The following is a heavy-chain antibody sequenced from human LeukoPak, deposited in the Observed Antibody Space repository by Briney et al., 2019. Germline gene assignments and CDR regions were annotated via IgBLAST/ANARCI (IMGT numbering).Heavy chain of an antibody. J-gene: IGHJ4*02. D-gene: IGHD2-21*02. CDR3: AREGPYCVRGDWYSFDF. CDR1: GYRFISNY. CDR2: MHPGNGNT. V-gene: IGHV1-2*02. Sequence: ASVKVSCKASGYRFISNYIQWVRQAPGLGPEWVGWMHPGNGNTRYAEKFQGRVTMTRDTSINTAYMDLTSLRSDDTAVYYCAREGPYCVRGDWYSFDFWGQGTLITVSS.